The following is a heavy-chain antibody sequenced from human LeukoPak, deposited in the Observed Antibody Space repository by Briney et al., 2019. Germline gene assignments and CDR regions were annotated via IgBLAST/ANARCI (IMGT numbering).Heavy chain of an antibody. V-gene: IGHV2-5*02. CDR2: IYWDDDK. CDR1: GFSLNTSGEA. Sequence: SGPTLVNPTQTLTLTCSFSGFSLNTSGEAVGWIRQPPGEALEWRALIYWDDDKRYSPSLKSRLTVTKDTSKNQVVLTMTNMDPLDTATYFCAHSPPVAVVPATRYYFDSWGQGTLVTVSS. CDR3: AHSPPVAVVPATRYYFDS. J-gene: IGHJ4*02. D-gene: IGHD2-15*01.